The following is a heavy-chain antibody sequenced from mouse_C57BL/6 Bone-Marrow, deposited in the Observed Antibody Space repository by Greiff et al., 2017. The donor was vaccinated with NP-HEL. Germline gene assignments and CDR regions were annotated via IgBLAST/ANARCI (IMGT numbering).Heavy chain of an antibody. Sequence: VQLQESGAELVRPGASVTLSCKASGYTFTDYEMHWVKQTPVHGLEWIGAIDPETGGTAYNQKFKDKAILTADKSSSTAYMELRSLTSEDSAVYYCTRCDLTRFDYWGQGTTLTVSS. CDR1: GYTFTDYE. CDR2: IDPETGGT. CDR3: TRCDLTRFDY. V-gene: IGHV1-15*01. J-gene: IGHJ2*01.